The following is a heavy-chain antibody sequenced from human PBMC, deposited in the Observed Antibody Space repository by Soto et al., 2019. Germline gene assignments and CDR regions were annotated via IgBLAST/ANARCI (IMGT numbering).Heavy chain of an antibody. CDR3: ARVRSGTYFGVYYNGMDV. Sequence: QVQLVQSGAEVKKPGASVEVSCKASGYTFTTYYIHWVRHAPGQGLEWMGVINPGGVSTKYAQKFQDRVTITADESTSTVYMELSRLRSEDTALYYCARVRSGTYFGVYYNGMDVWGQGTAVTVSS. D-gene: IGHD1-26*01. J-gene: IGHJ6*02. CDR1: GYTFTTYY. CDR2: INPGGVST. V-gene: IGHV1-46*01.